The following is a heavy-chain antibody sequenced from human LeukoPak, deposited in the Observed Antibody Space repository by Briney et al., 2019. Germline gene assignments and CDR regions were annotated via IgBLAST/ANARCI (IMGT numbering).Heavy chain of an antibody. D-gene: IGHD3-10*01. V-gene: IGHV3-21*04. CDR2: IGSSSSYI. Sequence: PGGSLTLFCAASGFTFSSYSMNWVRQAPGKELERVSSIGSSSSYIYYADSVKGRFTISRDNSKNTLYPQMNSLRAEDTAVYYCAREFGFGELLREYYFDYWGQGTLVTVSS. J-gene: IGHJ4*02. CDR3: AREFGFGELLREYYFDY. CDR1: GFTFSSYS.